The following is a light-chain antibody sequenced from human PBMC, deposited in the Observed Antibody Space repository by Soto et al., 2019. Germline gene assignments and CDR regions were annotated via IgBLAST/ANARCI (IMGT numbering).Light chain of an antibody. Sequence: ERVMTQSRATLSVSPGESSSLSCRASQSVSSYLAWYQQKPGQAPRLLIYDASNRATGIPARFSGSGSGTDFTLTISSLEPEDFAVYYCQQRSNWPVTFGQGTKVDIK. J-gene: IGKJ1*01. V-gene: IGKV3-11*01. CDR1: QSVSSY. CDR3: QQRSNWPVT. CDR2: DAS.